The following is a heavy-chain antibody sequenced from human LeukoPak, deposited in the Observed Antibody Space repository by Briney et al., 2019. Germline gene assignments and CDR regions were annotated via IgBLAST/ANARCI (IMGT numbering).Heavy chain of an antibody. CDR3: ARDYYGSGSYGP. Sequence: GGSLRLSCAASGFTLSSYRMNWVRQAPGKGLEWVSYISSSSRTIYYADSVKGRFTISRDNAKNSLYLQMSSLRAEDTAVYYCARDYYGSGSYGPWGQGTLVTVSS. CDR1: GFTLSSYR. D-gene: IGHD3-10*01. V-gene: IGHV3-48*04. J-gene: IGHJ5*02. CDR2: ISSSSRTI.